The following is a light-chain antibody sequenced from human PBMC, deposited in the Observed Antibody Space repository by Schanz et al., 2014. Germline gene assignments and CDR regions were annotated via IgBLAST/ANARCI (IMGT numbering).Light chain of an antibody. Sequence: QSALTQPRSVSGSPGQSVTISCTGTSSDVGGYNYVSWYQQHPGKAPKLMIYDVSERPSGVPDRFSGSKSGNTASLTISGLQGDDEADYYCSSYTRSSTIVFGGGTKLTVL. CDR2: DVS. V-gene: IGLV2-11*01. CDR1: SSDVGGYNY. CDR3: SSYTRSSTIV. J-gene: IGLJ3*02.